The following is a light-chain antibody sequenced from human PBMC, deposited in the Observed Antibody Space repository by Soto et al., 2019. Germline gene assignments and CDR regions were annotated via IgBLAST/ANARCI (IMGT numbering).Light chain of an antibody. J-gene: IGKJ1*01. V-gene: IGKV1-5*03. CDR3: QQYNRLWT. CDR1: QSISSW. Sequence: DIQMTQSPSTLSASVGDRVTITCRASQSISSWLAWYQQKPGKAPKLLIYKASSLESGVPSRFSGSGSGTEFTLTISSLQPEDFANYYCQQYNRLWTFGQGTKVEIK. CDR2: KAS.